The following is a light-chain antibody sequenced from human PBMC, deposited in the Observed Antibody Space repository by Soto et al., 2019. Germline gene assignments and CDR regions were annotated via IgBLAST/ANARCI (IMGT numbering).Light chain of an antibody. CDR2: DAS. V-gene: IGKV1-5*01. J-gene: IGKJ1*01. CDR1: QSISSW. Sequence: DIQMTQSPSTLSASVGDRVTITCRASQSISSWLAWYQQKPGKAPKLLIYDASSLESGVPSRFSGSGSGTEFTLTISSLQPDDVATYYSEQYNSYSTFGQGTKVEIK. CDR3: EQYNSYST.